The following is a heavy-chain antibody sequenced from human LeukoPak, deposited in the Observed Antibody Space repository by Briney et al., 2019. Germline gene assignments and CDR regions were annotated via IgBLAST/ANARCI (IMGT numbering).Heavy chain of an antibody. J-gene: IGHJ4*02. CDR1: GFTLSSFA. D-gene: IGHD2-21*01. CDR3: AKRNGGNVVVDY. CDR2: ISGGGGST. V-gene: IGHV3-23*01. Sequence: GGSLRLSCAASGFTLSSFAMSWVRQAPGKGLEWVSAISGGGGSTYYADSVKGRFTISRDSFKNTLYLQMNSLRAEDTAVYYCAKRNGGNVVVDYWGQGTLVTVSS.